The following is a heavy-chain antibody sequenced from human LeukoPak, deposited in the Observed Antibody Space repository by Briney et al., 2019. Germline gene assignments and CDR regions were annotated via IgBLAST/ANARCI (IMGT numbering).Heavy chain of an antibody. CDR2: ISYDGSNE. D-gene: IGHD5-18*01. CDR3: ARSKRDSYGLFDY. Sequence: GGSLRLSCATSGFTFRNYVMHWVRQAPGKGLEWVAIISYDGSNEYYADSVKGRFTISRDNSKNSLYLQMNSLRAEDTAVYYCARSKRDSYGLFDYWGQGTLVTVSS. J-gene: IGHJ4*02. V-gene: IGHV3-30*04. CDR1: GFTFRNYV.